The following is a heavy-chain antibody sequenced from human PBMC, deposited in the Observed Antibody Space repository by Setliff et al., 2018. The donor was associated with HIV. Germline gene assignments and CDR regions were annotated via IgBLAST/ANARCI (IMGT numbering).Heavy chain of an antibody. D-gene: IGHD3-10*01. CDR1: GYSVYSGYH. J-gene: IGHJ6*02. CDR3: AREGDGRINIIRGVESYFYYGMDV. Sequence: SETLSLTCSVSGYSVYSGYHWGWVRQSPGKGLEWIGSIYHSGSTYYDPSLQSRVTISLDTSKDQFSLNLMSVTAADTAVYYCAREGDGRINIIRGVESYFYYGMDVWGQGTTVTVS. V-gene: IGHV4-38-2*02. CDR2: IYHSGST.